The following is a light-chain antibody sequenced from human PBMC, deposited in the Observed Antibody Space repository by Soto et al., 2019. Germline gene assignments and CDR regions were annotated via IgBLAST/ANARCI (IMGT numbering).Light chain of an antibody. CDR2: KAS. V-gene: IGKV1-5*03. CDR1: RRIDTS. Sequence: DIQMTQSPSTLSASVGDRGTITCRASRRIDTSLAGYQEKPGKPPNLLIYKASRLESGVPPRSSGSRSGTEFPLTITSLQPEDFGSSSSQEYKNDYGTLGQATPVDI. J-gene: IGKJ1*01. CDR3: QEYKNDYGT.